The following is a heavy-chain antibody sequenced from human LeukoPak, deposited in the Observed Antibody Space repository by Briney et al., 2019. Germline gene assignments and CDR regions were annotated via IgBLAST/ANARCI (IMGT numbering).Heavy chain of an antibody. D-gene: IGHD2-2*01. J-gene: IGHJ4*02. CDR3: ARGTKGYCSSTSCQEPLDY. CDR2: ISAYNGNT. CDR1: GYTFTSYG. Sequence: ASVKVSCKASGYTFTSYGISWVRQAPGQGLEWMGWISAYNGNTNYAQKLQGRVTMTTDTSTSTAYMELRSLRSDDTAVYYCARGTKGYCSSTSCQEPLDYWGQGTLVTVSS. V-gene: IGHV1-18*01.